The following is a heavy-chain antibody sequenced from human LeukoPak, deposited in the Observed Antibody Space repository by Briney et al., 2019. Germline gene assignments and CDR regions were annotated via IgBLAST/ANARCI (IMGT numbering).Heavy chain of an antibody. V-gene: IGHV4-59*08. CDR2: IYYSGST. CDR3: ARHLGPLLPLDY. D-gene: IGHD1-26*01. J-gene: IGHJ4*02. Sequence: SETLSLTCTVSGGSISSYCWSWIRQPPGKGLEWIGYIYYSGSTNYNPSLKSRVTISVDTSKNQFSLKLSSVTAADTAVYYCARHLGPLLPLDYWGQGTLVTVSS. CDR1: GGSISSYC.